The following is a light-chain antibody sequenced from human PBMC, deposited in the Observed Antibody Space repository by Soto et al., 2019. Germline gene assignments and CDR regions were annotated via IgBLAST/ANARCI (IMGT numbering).Light chain of an antibody. J-gene: IGKJ4*01. Sequence: EIVMTQSPATLCVSPGERPTLSCMASQSLSSNLAWYQQKPGQAPRLLIYGASTRATSIPASFSGTGSGTEFTLTISSLQSEDLAVYDCQQYNDWPLTAGGPTTVDIK. CDR3: QQYNDWPLT. CDR2: GAS. V-gene: IGKV3-15*01. CDR1: QSLSSN.